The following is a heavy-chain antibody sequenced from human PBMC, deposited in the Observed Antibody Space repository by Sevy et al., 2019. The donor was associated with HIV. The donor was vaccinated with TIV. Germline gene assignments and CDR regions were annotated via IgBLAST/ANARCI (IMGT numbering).Heavy chain of an antibody. CDR2: IYYSGST. Sequence: SETLSLTCTVSGGSISSSSYYWGWIRQPPGKGLEWIGSIYYSGSTYYNPSLKSRVTISVDTSKNHFSLKLSSVSAADTAVYYCAGEYDSSDEASDIWGQGTMVTVSS. D-gene: IGHD3-22*01. CDR3: AGEYDSSDEASDI. J-gene: IGHJ3*02. CDR1: GGSISSSSYY. V-gene: IGHV4-39*02.